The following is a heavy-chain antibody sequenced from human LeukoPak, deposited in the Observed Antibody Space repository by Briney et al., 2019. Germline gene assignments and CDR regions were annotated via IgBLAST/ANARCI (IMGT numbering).Heavy chain of an antibody. J-gene: IGHJ6*03. CDR3: ARDRLPYYYYYYMDV. Sequence: ASVKVSCKASGYSFSGYYIHWVRQAPGQGLAWMGWINPNSGGTKYAQKFQGRVTMTRDTSISTAYMELSRLRSDDTAVYYCARDRLPYYYYYYMDVWGKGTTVTVSS. CDR2: INPNSGGT. D-gene: IGHD6-25*01. V-gene: IGHV1-2*02. CDR1: GYSFSGYY.